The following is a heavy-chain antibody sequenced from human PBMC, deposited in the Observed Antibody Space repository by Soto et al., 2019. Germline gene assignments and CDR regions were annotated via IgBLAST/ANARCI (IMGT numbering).Heavy chain of an antibody. CDR1: GGTLNSGDYF. CDR3: ARVKATLYRHYYFDY. D-gene: IGHD5-12*01. V-gene: IGHV4-30-4*01. Sequence: SETLSLTCSVSGGTLNSGDYFWSWIRQPPGKGLEWIGSIFYTGSTYYSPSLKSRASMSMDTSKNLFSLMLRSLTAADTAVYFCARVKATLYRHYYFDYWGQGTPVTVS. CDR2: IFYTGST. J-gene: IGHJ4*02.